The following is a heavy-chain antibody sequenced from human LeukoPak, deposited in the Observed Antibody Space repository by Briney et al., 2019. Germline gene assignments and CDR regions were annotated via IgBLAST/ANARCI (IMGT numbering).Heavy chain of an antibody. CDR3: ATSTMIVVITEGY. J-gene: IGHJ4*02. Sequence: ASEKVSCKASGYTFTGYYMHWVRQAPGQGLEWMGWINPNSGATHYAQKFQGRVTMTGDTSINTAYMDLSRLRSDDTAVYYCATSTMIVVITEGYWGQGTLVTVSS. CDR1: GYTFTGYY. CDR2: INPNSGAT. V-gene: IGHV1-2*02. D-gene: IGHD3-22*01.